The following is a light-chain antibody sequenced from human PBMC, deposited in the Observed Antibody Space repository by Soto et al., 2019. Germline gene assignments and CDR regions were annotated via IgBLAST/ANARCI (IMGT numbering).Light chain of an antibody. V-gene: IGKV1-9*01. Sequence: IQLTQSPSSLSASVGDRVTITCRASQCISSYLAWYQQKPGKAHKLLIYDTSTLQSGVPARFSGSGSWKDFTLTSSSLQPEDFATYYFKQRNSYHRTFVQGTRVDIK. CDR3: KQRNSYHRT. J-gene: IGKJ1*01. CDR2: DTS. CDR1: QCISSY.